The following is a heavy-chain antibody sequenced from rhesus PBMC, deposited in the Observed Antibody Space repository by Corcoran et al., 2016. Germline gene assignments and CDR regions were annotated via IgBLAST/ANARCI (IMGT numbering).Heavy chain of an antibody. V-gene: IGHV4-127*01. CDR1: GFSINNNYG. Sequence: QVHLEESGPGLVKPSETLSLTCAVSGFSINNNYGWTWIRQPPGTGMEWIGYIDGKLVTTNNNPPTRGRLTMSKDTSKNQFSLRRTAVTAADTAVYYCARRVHLSGHNSLDVWGRGVLVTVSS. CDR3: ARRVHLSGHNSLDV. D-gene: IGHD2-27*01. J-gene: IGHJ5-2*02. CDR2: IDGKLVTT.